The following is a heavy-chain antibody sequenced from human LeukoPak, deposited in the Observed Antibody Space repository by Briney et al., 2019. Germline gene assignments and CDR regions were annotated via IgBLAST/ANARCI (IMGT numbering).Heavy chain of an antibody. D-gene: IGHD1-26*01. CDR2: ISDSGVTA. J-gene: IGHJ6*02. V-gene: IGHV3-23*01. Sequence: GGSLRLSCVVSGFTFSNYAMTWIRQAPGQGLDWVSAISDSGVTAYYADSVKGRFTISRDNAKNSLYLQMNSLRAEDTAVYYRARVTRELLFHYGMDVWGQGTTVTVSS. CDR3: ARVTRELLFHYGMDV. CDR1: GFTFSNYA.